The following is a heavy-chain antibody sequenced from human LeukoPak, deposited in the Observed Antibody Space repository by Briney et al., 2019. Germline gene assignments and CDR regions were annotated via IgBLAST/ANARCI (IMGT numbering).Heavy chain of an antibody. CDR3: ARDRPYYFGSGNYYSFDI. D-gene: IGHD3-10*01. J-gene: IGHJ4*02. Sequence: PSETLSLTCTVSGGSISGYHWSWIRQPPGKGLEWIGSVSYSGSTNYNPSLKTRVTISVDTSKIQFSLKVGSVAAADTAVYYCARDRPYYFGSGNYYSFDIWGRGTLVTVSS. V-gene: IGHV4-59*01. CDR1: GGSISGYH. CDR2: VSYSGST.